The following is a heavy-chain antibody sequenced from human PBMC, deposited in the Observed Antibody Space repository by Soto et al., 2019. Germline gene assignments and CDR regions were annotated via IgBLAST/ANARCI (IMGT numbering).Heavy chain of an antibody. D-gene: IGHD4-17*01. V-gene: IGHV4-34*01. J-gene: IGHJ3*02. CDR1: GGSFSGYY. CDR3: ARELGYGGNQGDAFDI. CDR2: INHSGST. Sequence: PSETLSLTCAVYGGSFSGYYWSWIRQPPGKGLEWIGEINHSGSTNYNPSLKSRVTISVDTSKNQFSLKLSSVTAADTAVYYCARELGYGGNQGDAFDIWGQGTMVTVSS.